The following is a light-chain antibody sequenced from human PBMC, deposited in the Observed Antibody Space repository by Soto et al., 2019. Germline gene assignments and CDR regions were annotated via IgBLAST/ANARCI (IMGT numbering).Light chain of an antibody. CDR3: TSYASGSAHVV. CDR1: SSDIGGYDY. Sequence: QSVLTQPASVSGSPGQSITLSCTGTSSDIGGYDYVSWYQRHPGKAPKHIIYDVNNRPSGVSNRFSGSKSGNTAALTISGLQAEDEADYYCTSYASGSAHVVFGGGTKLTVL. V-gene: IGLV2-14*01. J-gene: IGLJ2*01. CDR2: DVN.